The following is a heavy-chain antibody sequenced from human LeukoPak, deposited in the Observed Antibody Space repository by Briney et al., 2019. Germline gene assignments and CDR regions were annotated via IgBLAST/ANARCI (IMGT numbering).Heavy chain of an antibody. CDR3: AREPPKVTMVRGVKGGY. CDR2: INPSGGST. V-gene: IGHV1-46*01. CDR1: GYTFTSYY. D-gene: IGHD3-10*01. Sequence: ASVKVSCKASGYTFTSYYTHWVRQAPGQGLEWMGIINPSGGSTSYAQKFQGRVTMTRDTSTSTVYMELSSLRSEDTAVYYCAREPPKVTMVRGVKGGYWGQGTLVTVSS. J-gene: IGHJ4*02.